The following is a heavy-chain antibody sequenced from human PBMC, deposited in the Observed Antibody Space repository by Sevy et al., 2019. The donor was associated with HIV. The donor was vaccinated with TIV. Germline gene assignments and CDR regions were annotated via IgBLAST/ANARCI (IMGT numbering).Heavy chain of an antibody. D-gene: IGHD3-16*01. CDR2: IYKTGST. V-gene: IGHV4-61*01. J-gene: IGHJ6*03. CDR1: GGSVSSGTYY. CDR3: ARVPRGQLWYSGSLGGYYYHMDV. Sequence: SETLSLSCSVSGGSVSSGTYYWSWIRQPPGKGLEWIGHIYKTGSTNYKLSLQSRVTISVDTSTNQFSLRLRCVTAAETAVYYCARVPRGQLWYSGSLGGYYYHMDVWGKGTTVTVSS.